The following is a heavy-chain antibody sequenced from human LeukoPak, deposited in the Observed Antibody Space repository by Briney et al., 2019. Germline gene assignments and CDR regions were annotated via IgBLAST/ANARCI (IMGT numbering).Heavy chain of an antibody. D-gene: IGHD3-3*01. V-gene: IGHV3-21*01. CDR3: ARHAGLRFLEWLLPTDY. CDR2: ISSSSSYI. Sequence: GGSLRLSCAASGFTFSSYSMNWVRQAPGKGVEWVSSISSSSSYIYYADSEKGRFTISRDNAKNSLYLQMNSLRAEDTAVYYCARHAGLRFLEWLLPTDYWGQGTLVTVSS. J-gene: IGHJ4*02. CDR1: GFTFSSYS.